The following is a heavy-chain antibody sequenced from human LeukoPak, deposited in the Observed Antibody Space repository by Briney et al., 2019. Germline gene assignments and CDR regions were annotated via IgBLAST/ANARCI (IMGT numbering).Heavy chain of an antibody. J-gene: IGHJ4*02. CDR3: AKDYSDSSGYFRVPHVFDF. CDR1: GFSFSSYN. V-gene: IGHV3-21*01. D-gene: IGHD3-22*01. Sequence: PGGSLRLSCAASGFSFSSYNMNWVRQTPGKGLEWVSSITSSSTYTFYADSVKGRFTISRDNARNSLYLQMNSLRAEDTAVYYCAKDYSDSSGYFRVPHVFDFWGQGTLVTVSS. CDR2: ITSSSTYT.